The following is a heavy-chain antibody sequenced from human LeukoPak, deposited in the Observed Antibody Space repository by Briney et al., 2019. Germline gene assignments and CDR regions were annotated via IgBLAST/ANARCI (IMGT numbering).Heavy chain of an antibody. CDR1: GFTFSSYS. V-gene: IGHV3-21*04. CDR3: AKDPIAVAQAYYFDY. J-gene: IGHJ4*02. D-gene: IGHD6-19*01. CDR2: ISSSSSYI. Sequence: GGSLRLSCAASGFTFSSYSMNWVRQAPGKGLEWVSSISSSSSYIYYADSVKGRFTISRDNAKNSLYLQMNSLRAEDTAVYYCAKDPIAVAQAYYFDYWGQGTLVTVPS.